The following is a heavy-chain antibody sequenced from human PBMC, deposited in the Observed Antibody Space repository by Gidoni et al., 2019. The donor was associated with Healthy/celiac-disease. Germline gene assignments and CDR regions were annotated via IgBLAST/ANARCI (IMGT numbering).Heavy chain of an antibody. Sequence: QVQLQESGPGLVKPSETLSLTCTVSGGSVSSGSYYWLWIRQPPGKGLEWIGYIYYSGSTNYNPSLKSRVTISVDTSKNQFSLKLSSVTAADTAVYYCARGLLAQWLVQDDAFDIWGQGTMVTVSS. CDR3: ARGLLAQWLVQDDAFDI. CDR1: GGSVSSGSYY. D-gene: IGHD6-19*01. J-gene: IGHJ3*02. CDR2: IYYSGST. V-gene: IGHV4-61*01.